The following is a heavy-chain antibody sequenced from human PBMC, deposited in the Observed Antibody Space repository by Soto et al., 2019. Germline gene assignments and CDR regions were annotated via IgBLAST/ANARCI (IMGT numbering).Heavy chain of an antibody. V-gene: IGHV3-23*01. CDR3: AKDKALRPIDQSFDY. Sequence: GGSLRLSCAASGFTFSNSAMSWVRQAPGKGLEWVSTLSGSTGNTYYADSVKGRFTISRDNPKNTLYLEMSSLRAEDTAVYYCAKDKALRPIDQSFDYWGQGTLVTVSS. J-gene: IGHJ4*02. CDR2: LSGSTGNT. CDR1: GFTFSNSA.